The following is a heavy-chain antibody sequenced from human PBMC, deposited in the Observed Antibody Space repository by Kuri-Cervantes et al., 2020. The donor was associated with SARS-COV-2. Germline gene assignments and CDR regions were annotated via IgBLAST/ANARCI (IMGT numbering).Heavy chain of an antibody. Sequence: GESLKISCAASGFTFSSYAMSWVRQAPGKGLEWVSAISGSGGSTYYADSVKGRFTISRDNSKNTLYLQMNSLRAEDTAVYYCARSGSSWYFWERLLFDYWGQGTLVTVSS. V-gene: IGHV3-23*01. CDR2: ISGSGGST. J-gene: IGHJ4*02. D-gene: IGHD6-13*01. CDR1: GFTFSSYA. CDR3: ARSGSSWYFWERLLFDY.